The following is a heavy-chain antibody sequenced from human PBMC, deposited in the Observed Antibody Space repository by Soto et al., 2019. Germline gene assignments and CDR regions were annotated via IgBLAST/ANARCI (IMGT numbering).Heavy chain of an antibody. J-gene: IGHJ5*02. CDR2: MNPNSGNT. CDR3: ARGRRLFNSSSWYLRVEVLGWFDP. D-gene: IGHD6-13*01. Sequence: ASVKVSCKASGYTFTSYYINWVRQATGQGLEWMGWMNPNSGNTGYAQKFQGRVTMTRNTSISTAYMELSSLRSEDTAVYYCARGRRLFNSSSWYLRVEVLGWFDPWGQGTLVTVSS. CDR1: GYTFTSYY. V-gene: IGHV1-8*01.